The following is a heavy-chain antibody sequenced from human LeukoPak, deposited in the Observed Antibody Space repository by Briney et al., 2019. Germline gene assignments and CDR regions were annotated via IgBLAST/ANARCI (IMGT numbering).Heavy chain of an antibody. D-gene: IGHD5-12*01. CDR2: IYYSGST. Sequence: PSETLSLTCTVSGGSISSGDYYWSWIRQPPGKGLEWIGYIYYSGSTYYNPSLKSRVTISVDTSKNQFSLKLSSVTAADTAVYYCARGALVDIYDYWGQGTLVTVSS. V-gene: IGHV4-30-4*01. CDR1: GGSISSGDYY. CDR3: ARGALVDIYDY. J-gene: IGHJ4*02.